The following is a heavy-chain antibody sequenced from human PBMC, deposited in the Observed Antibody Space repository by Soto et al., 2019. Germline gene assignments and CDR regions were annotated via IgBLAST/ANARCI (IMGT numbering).Heavy chain of an antibody. J-gene: IGHJ6*02. V-gene: IGHV1-69*01. CDR2: IIPIFGTA. CDR3: ARVGSYCSGGSCPHYYGMDV. D-gene: IGHD2-15*01. Sequence: QVQLVQSGAEVKKPGSSVKVSCKASGGTFSSYAISWVRQAPGQGLEWMGGIIPIFGTANYAQKFQGRVTITADQSTSTAYMELSSLRSEDTAVYYCARVGSYCSGGSCPHYYGMDVWGQGTTVTVSS. CDR1: GGTFSSYA.